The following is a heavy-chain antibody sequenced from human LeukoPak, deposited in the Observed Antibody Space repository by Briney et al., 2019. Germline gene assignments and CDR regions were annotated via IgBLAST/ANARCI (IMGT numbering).Heavy chain of an antibody. CDR1: GGSFSGYY. CDR2: IYYSGST. J-gene: IGHJ4*02. Sequence: SETLSLTCAVYGGSFSGYYWSWIRQPPGKGLEWIGYIYYSGSTNYNPSLKSRVTISVDTSKNQFSLKLSSVTAADTAVYYCARRTRAAAWFDYWGQGTLVTVSS. CDR3: ARRTRAAAWFDY. D-gene: IGHD6-13*01. V-gene: IGHV4-59*08.